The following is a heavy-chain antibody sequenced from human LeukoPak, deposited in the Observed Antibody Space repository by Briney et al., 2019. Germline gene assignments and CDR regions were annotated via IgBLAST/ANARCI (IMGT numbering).Heavy chain of an antibody. CDR2: ISSSSSYI. D-gene: IGHD2-2*01. J-gene: IGHJ4*02. CDR1: GFTFSSYS. V-gene: IGHV3-21*01. CDR3: ASGPRPYSSTSCYPY. Sequence: PGGPLTLSCAASGFTFSSYSVNWARQPPGKGLEGVASISSSSSYIYYADSVKGRFSISRDNAKNSLYLQMNSLGAEDTAVYYCASGPRPYSSTSCYPYWGQGTLVTVSS.